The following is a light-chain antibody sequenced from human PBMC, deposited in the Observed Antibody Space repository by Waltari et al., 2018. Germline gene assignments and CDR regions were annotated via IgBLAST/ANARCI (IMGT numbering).Light chain of an antibody. Sequence: QLVLTQSPSASASLGASVKLTCTVSSGHTRYAIAWHQQQPEKGPRYLMKVNSDGSHIKGDGIPDRFSGSSSGAERYLTISSLQSEDEADYCCQAWGTGIGVFGGGTKLSVL. CDR2: VNSDGSH. CDR1: SGHTRYA. J-gene: IGLJ3*02. CDR3: QAWGTGIGV. V-gene: IGLV4-69*01.